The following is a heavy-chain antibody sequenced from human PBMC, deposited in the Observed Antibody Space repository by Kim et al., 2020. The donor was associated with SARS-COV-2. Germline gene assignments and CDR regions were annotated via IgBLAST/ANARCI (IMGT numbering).Heavy chain of an antibody. CDR2: GRT. CDR3: AKVPGRFDP. V-gene: IGHV3-23*01. Sequence: GRTSNGNSVKGRFTISRDNSNNTRYLQMNSLTAEDRAIYYCAKVPGRFDPWGQGTLVTVSS. J-gene: IGHJ5*02.